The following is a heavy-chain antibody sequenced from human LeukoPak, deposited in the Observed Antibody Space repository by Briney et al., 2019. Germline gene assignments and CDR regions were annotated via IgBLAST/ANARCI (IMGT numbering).Heavy chain of an antibody. Sequence: GASVKVSCKASGYTFTGYYMHWVRQAPGQGLEWMGWINPNSGGTNYAQKFQGRVTMTRDTSISTAYMELSRPRSDDTAVYYCAGTRPNYYYYYMDVWGKGTTVTVSS. J-gene: IGHJ6*03. V-gene: IGHV1-2*02. CDR1: GYTFTGYY. CDR2: INPNSGGT. D-gene: IGHD2-2*01. CDR3: AGTRPNYYYYYMDV.